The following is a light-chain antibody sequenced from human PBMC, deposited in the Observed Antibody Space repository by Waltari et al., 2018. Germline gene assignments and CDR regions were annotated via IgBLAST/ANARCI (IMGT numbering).Light chain of an antibody. CDR3: QVWDSSSDHPYV. J-gene: IGLJ1*01. CDR1: NIGSKS. Sequence: SYVLTQPPSVLVAPGQTARITCGGNNIGSKSVHWYQQKPGQAPVLVVYDDSARPSGSPGRFAGSNSGNTATLTISRVEAGDEADYYCQVWDSSSDHPYVFGTGTKVTVL. CDR2: DDS. V-gene: IGLV3-21*02.